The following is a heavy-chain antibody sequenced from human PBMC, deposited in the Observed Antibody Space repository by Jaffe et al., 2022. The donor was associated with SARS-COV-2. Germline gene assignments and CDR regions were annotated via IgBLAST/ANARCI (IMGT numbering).Heavy chain of an antibody. J-gene: IGHJ4*02. V-gene: IGHV2-5*02. CDR3: AQGANYDILTGYSPRPFDY. Sequence: QITLKESGPTLVKPTQTLTLTCTFSGFSLSTSGVGVGWIRQPPGKALEWLALIYWDDDKRYSPSLKSRLTITKDTSKNQVVLTMTNMDPVDTATYYCAQGANYDILTGYSPRPFDYWGQGTLVTVSS. CDR1: GFSLSTSGVG. D-gene: IGHD3-9*01. CDR2: IYWDDDK.